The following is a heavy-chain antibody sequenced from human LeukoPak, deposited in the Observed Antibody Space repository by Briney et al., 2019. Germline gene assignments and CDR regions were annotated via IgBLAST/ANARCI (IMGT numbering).Heavy chain of an antibody. Sequence: GGSLRLSSAHSGFTFSNSGMHWVRQAPGKGLERVAVVANDGRDKRYADSVKGRFTISRDNSKNTVYLQMNSLRAEDTAVYYCAKDLNVAAAGYYFDYWGQGTLVTVSS. CDR2: VANDGRDK. D-gene: IGHD6-13*01. V-gene: IGHV3-30*18. CDR3: AKDLNVAAAGYYFDY. CDR1: GFTFSNSG. J-gene: IGHJ4*02.